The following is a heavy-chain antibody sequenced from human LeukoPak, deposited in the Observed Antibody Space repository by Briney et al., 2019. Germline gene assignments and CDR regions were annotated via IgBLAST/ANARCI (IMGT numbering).Heavy chain of an antibody. V-gene: IGHV4-30-4*01. CDR1: GGSISSGDYY. Sequence: SETLSLTCTVSGGSISSGDYYWSWIRQPPGKGLEWIGYIYYSGSTYYNPSLKSRVTISVDTSKNQFSLKLSSVTTADTAVYYCARVRTITMVRGVIIYAFDIWGQGTMVTVSS. D-gene: IGHD3-10*01. CDR2: IYYSGST. J-gene: IGHJ3*02. CDR3: ARVRTITMVRGVIIYAFDI.